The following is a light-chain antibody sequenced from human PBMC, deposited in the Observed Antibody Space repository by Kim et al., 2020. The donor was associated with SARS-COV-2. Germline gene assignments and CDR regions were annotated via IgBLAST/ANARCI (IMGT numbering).Light chain of an antibody. CDR1: QSVRIY. Sequence: SASVGDRVTITCRASQSVRIYLNWYQQKPGKAPKLLIHTASILHSGVPSRFSGSGSETDFTLTISSLQPEDFATYYCQQSNSALTFGPGTKVDIK. CDR2: TAS. V-gene: IGKV1-39*01. J-gene: IGKJ3*01. CDR3: QQSNSALT.